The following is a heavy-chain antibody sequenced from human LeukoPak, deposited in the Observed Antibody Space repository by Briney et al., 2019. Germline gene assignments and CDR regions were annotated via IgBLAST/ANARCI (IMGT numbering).Heavy chain of an antibody. CDR1: GGTFSSYA. D-gene: IGHD3-3*01. CDR3: ARNKRTIFGVVISWFDP. V-gene: IGHV1-69*05. Sequence: ASVKVSCKASGGTFSSYAISWVRQAPGQGLEWMGGIIPIFGTANYAQKFQGRVTTTTDESTSTAYMELSSLRSEDTAVYYCARNKRTIFGVVISWFDPWGQGTLVTVSS. CDR2: IIPIFGTA. J-gene: IGHJ5*02.